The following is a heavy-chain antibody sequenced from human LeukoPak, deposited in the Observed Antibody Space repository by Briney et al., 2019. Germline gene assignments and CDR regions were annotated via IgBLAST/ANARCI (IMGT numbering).Heavy chain of an antibody. CDR1: GFTFSSYT. CDR2: ISSGSSTI. Sequence: QPGGSLRLSCAASGFTFSSYTMNWVRQAPGKGLEWVSYISSGSSTIYYADSVKGRFTISRDNSKNTLYLQMNSLRAEDTAVYYCAKDGNLGYPDKGPDYWGQGTLVTVSS. V-gene: IGHV3-48*01. J-gene: IGHJ4*02. CDR3: AKDGNLGYPDKGPDY. D-gene: IGHD3-22*01.